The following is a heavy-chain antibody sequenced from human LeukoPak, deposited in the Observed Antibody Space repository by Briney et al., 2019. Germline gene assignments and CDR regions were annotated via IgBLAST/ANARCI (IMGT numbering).Heavy chain of an antibody. CDR1: GGSISSSNW. Sequence: SETLSLACAVSGGSISSSNWWSWVRQPPGKGLEWIGEINHSGSTNYNPSLKSRVTISVDTSKNQFSLKLSSVTAADTAVYYCARGRHITIFGVVIRRNNWFDPWGQGTLVTVSS. CDR3: ARGRHITIFGVVIRRNNWFDP. D-gene: IGHD3-3*01. CDR2: INHSGST. J-gene: IGHJ5*02. V-gene: IGHV4-4*02.